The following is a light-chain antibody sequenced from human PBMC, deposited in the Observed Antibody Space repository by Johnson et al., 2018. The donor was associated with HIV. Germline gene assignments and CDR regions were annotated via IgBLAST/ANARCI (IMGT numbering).Light chain of an antibody. Sequence: QSVLTQPPSVSAAPGQKVIISCSGSSSNIGNNYVSWYQQFPGTAPKLLIYENNKRPSGIPDRFSGSKSGTSATLGITGLQTGDEADYYCGKWDSSLSAGFFGTGTKVTVL. V-gene: IGLV1-51*02. CDR1: SSNIGNNY. CDR3: GKWDSSLSAGF. J-gene: IGLJ1*01. CDR2: ENN.